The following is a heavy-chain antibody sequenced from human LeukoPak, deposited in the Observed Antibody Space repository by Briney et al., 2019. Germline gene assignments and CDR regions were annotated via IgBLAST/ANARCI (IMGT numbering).Heavy chain of an antibody. V-gene: IGHV4-38-2*02. CDR3: ARGYRGYFDY. D-gene: IGHD1-1*01. CDR2: IYHSGST. CDR1: GFSISSGYY. J-gene: IGHJ4*02. Sequence: PSETLSLICTVSGFSISSGYYWGWIRQPPGKGLEWIGSIYHSGSTDYNRSLKSRVTISVDTSKNQFSLKLSSVTAADTAVYYCARGYRGYFDYWGQGTLVTVSS.